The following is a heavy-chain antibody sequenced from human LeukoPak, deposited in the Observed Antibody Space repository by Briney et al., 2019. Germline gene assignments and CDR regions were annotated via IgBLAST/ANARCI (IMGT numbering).Heavy chain of an antibody. V-gene: IGHV3-53*01. J-gene: IGHJ4*02. CDR3: ARAFWSGHDY. D-gene: IGHD3-3*01. CDR1: GFTVSSNY. Sequence: GGSLRLSCAASGFTVSSNYMNWVRQAPGKGLEWVSVIYISGSTYYADSVKGRFTISRDNSKNTLYLQMNSLRAEDTAVYYCARAFWSGHDYWGQGTLVTVSS. CDR2: IYISGST.